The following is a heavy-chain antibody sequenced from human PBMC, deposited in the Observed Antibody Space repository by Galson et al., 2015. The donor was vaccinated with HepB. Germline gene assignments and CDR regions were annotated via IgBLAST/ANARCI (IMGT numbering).Heavy chain of an antibody. Sequence: SLRLSCAASGFTFSSYEMNWVRQAPGKGLEWVSYISSSGSTIYYADSVKGRFTISRDNAKNSLYLQMNSLRAEDTAVYYCASNDILTGYYIGPFDYWGQGTLVTVSS. CDR2: ISSSGSTI. V-gene: IGHV3-48*03. J-gene: IGHJ4*02. CDR1: GFTFSSYE. CDR3: ASNDILTGYYIGPFDY. D-gene: IGHD3-9*01.